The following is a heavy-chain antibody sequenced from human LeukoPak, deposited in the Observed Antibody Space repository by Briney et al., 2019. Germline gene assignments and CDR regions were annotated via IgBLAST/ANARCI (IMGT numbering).Heavy chain of an antibody. J-gene: IGHJ4*02. Sequence: GGSLILSCAASGFPVSNNYMNWVRQAPGKGLEWVSYISSSGSVKSYADSVKGRFTIFRDNAKNSLYLQMNSLRVDDTAVYYCVRDDFWSADPAPFDYWGQGTLVTVSS. D-gene: IGHD3-3*01. V-gene: IGHV3-11*04. CDR2: ISSSGSVK. CDR3: VRDDFWSADPAPFDY. CDR1: GFPVSNNY.